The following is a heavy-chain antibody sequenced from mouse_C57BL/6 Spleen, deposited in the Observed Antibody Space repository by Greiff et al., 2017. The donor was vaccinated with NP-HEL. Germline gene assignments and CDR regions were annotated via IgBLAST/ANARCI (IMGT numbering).Heavy chain of an antibody. CDR1: GFTFSSYA. CDR2: ISDGGSYT. J-gene: IGHJ1*03. Sequence: EVKVVESGGGLVKPGGSLKLSCAASGFTFSSYAMSWVRQTPEKRLEWVATISDGGSYTYYPDNVKGRFTISRDNAKNNLYLQMSHLKSEDTAMYYCARDLRHWYFDVWGTGTTVTVSS. CDR3: ARDLRHWYFDV. D-gene: IGHD6-1*01. V-gene: IGHV5-4*01.